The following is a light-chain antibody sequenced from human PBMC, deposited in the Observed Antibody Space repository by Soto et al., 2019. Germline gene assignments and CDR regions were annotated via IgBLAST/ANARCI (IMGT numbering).Light chain of an antibody. CDR3: QQYYRRPLS. CDR1: QNVLYSSNNKNY. V-gene: IGKV4-1*01. J-gene: IGKJ4*01. CDR2: WAS. Sequence: DIVMPQSPDSLAVSLGERATINCKSSQNVLYSSNNKNYLAWYQQKPGQPPKLLIYWASTRESGVPDRFSGSGSGTDFTLTISSLQAEDVAVYYCQQYYRRPLSFGGGTKVEIK.